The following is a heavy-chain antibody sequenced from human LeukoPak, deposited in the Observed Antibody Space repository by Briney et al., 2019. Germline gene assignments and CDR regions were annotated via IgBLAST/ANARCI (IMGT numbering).Heavy chain of an antibody. D-gene: IGHD4-17*01. CDR3: TTLTTVTTERRVD. Sequence: NPAGSLRLSCAASGFTFSNAWMSWVRQAPGKGLEWVGRIKSKTDGGTTDYAAPVKGRFTISRDDSKNTLYLQMNSLKTEDTAVYYCTTLTTVTTERRVDWGQGTLVTVSS. CDR1: GFTFSNAW. V-gene: IGHV3-15*01. J-gene: IGHJ4*02. CDR2: IKSKTDGGTT.